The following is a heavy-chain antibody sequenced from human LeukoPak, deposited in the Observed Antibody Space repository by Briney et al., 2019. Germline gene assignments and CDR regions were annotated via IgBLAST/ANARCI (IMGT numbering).Heavy chain of an antibody. J-gene: IGHJ4*02. Sequence: PGGSLRLSCAASGFTVSNTFMSWVRQAPGKGLEWVSVIYSVGTTYYADSVKGRFTISRDNSKKTLYLQMNSLRAEDTAVYYCARGSGWLDYWGQGTLVTVSS. D-gene: IGHD6-19*01. CDR3: ARGSGWLDY. V-gene: IGHV3-53*01. CDR1: GFTVSNTF. CDR2: IYSVGTT.